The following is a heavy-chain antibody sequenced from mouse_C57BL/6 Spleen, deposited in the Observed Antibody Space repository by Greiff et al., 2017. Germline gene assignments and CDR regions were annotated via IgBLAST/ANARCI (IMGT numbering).Heavy chain of an antibody. D-gene: IGHD1-1*01. CDR1: GYAFSSSW. CDR2: IYPGDGDT. CDR3: ARSTTPAMDY. V-gene: IGHV1-82*01. J-gene: IGHJ4*01. Sequence: QVQLQQSGPELVKPGASVKISCKASGYAFSSSWMNWVKQRPGKGLEWIGRIYPGDGDTNYNGKFKGKATLTADKSSSTAYMQLSSLTSEDSAVYFCARSTTPAMDYWGQGTSVTVSS.